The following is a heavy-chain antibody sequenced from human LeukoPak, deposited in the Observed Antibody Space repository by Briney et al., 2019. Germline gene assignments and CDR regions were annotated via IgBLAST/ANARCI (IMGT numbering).Heavy chain of an antibody. D-gene: IGHD3-3*01. Sequence: GGSLRLSCAASGFTVSSNYMSWVRQAPGKGLEWVSVIYSGGSTYYADSVKGRFTISRDNSKNTLYLQMNSLRAEDTAVYYWAKERVLRFLEWLLPFDYWGQGTLVTVSS. CDR2: IYSGGST. CDR1: GFTVSSNY. J-gene: IGHJ4*02. V-gene: IGHV3-53*01. CDR3: AKERVLRFLEWLLPFDY.